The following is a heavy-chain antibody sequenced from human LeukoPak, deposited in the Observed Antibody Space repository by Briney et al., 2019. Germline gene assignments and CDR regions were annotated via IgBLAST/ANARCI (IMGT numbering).Heavy chain of an antibody. CDR3: AREWDYSSTSYYYGMDV. V-gene: IGHV1-2*02. D-gene: IGHD2-2*01. CDR2: INPNSGGT. Sequence: ASVKVSCKASGYTFTGYYMHWVRQAPGQGVEWMGWINPNSGGTNYAQKFQGRVTMTRDTSISTAYMELSRLRSDDTAVYYCAREWDYSSTSYYYGMDVWGQGTTVTVSS. CDR1: GYTFTGYY. J-gene: IGHJ6*02.